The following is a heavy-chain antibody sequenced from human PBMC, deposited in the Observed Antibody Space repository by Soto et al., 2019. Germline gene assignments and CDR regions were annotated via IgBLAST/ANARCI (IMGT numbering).Heavy chain of an antibody. Sequence: PSETLSLTCSVSGGSISSSSYFWGWIRQPPGKGLEWIGSIYYSGSTYYNPSLKSRVTVSVDTSKNRFSLKLSSVTAADTAVYYCARHPSDFWFDPWGQGTLVTVSS. CDR1: GGSISSSSYF. V-gene: IGHV4-39*01. CDR3: ARHPSDFWFDP. J-gene: IGHJ5*02. D-gene: IGHD2-21*02. CDR2: IYYSGST.